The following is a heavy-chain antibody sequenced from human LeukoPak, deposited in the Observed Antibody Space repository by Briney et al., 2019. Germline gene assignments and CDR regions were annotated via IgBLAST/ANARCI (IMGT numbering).Heavy chain of an antibody. CDR3: ARDRGLRFLEWLPRSRWFDP. D-gene: IGHD3-3*01. J-gene: IGHJ5*02. CDR1: GGSIHSY. Sequence: SETLSLTCTVSGGSIHSYWSWIRQPAGKGLEWIGRISGSGTITYNPALQSRLTISIDTSKNQFSLKLMSVTAADTAVYYCARDRGLRFLEWLPRSRWFDPWGQGTLVTVSS. CDR2: ISGSGTI. V-gene: IGHV4-4*07.